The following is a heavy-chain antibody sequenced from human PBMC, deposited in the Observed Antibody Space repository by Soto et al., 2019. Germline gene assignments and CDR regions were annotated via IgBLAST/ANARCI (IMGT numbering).Heavy chain of an antibody. CDR3: ARGLRSSSSESVDV. CDR1: GYTFTRYD. Sequence: QVQLVQSGAEVKKPGASVKVSCKASGYTFTRYDINWVRQATGQGLEWMGWMNPSSANTGYAQKFQGRVTMTMDTSISTAYMELSILKSEDTAVYYCARGLRSSSSESVDVWCKGTTVTVSS. V-gene: IGHV1-8*01. CDR2: MNPSSANT. D-gene: IGHD6-6*01. J-gene: IGHJ6*03.